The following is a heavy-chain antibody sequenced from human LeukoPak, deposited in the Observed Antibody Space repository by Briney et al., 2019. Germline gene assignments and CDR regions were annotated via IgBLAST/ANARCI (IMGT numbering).Heavy chain of an antibody. CDR1: GFSVSSNY. CDR3: ARVTFGSGSYTPFDP. Sequence: PGGSLRLFCAASGFSVSSNYMNWVHQAPGKGLEWVSVIYSGGATYYADSVKGRFTISRDNSKNTLYLQMNGLRAEDTAVYYCARVTFGSGSYTPFDPWGQGTLVTVSS. V-gene: IGHV3-66*02. CDR2: IYSGGAT. J-gene: IGHJ5*02. D-gene: IGHD3-10*01.